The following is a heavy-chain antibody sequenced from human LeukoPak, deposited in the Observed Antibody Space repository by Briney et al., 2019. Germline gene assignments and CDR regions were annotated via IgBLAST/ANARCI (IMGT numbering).Heavy chain of an antibody. J-gene: IGHJ4*02. CDR3: ARGAIAARPDGVFDC. CDR1: GFSFSTYT. CDR2: ISYDGTDR. Sequence: GGSLRLSCAASGFSFSTYTMHWVRQAPGKGLEWVAVISYDGTDRYYADSVKGRFTISRDNSKNTLYLQMNSLRADDTAVYYCARGAIAARPDGVFDCWGQGTLVTVSS. D-gene: IGHD6-6*01. V-gene: IGHV3-30*04.